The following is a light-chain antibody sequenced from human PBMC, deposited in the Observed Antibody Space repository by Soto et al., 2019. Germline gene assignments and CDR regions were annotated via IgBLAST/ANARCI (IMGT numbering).Light chain of an antibody. J-gene: IGLJ1*01. CDR1: SSNIGAGYD. CDR2: GNS. CDR3: QSYDSSLSGYV. V-gene: IGLV1-40*01. Sequence: QSVLTQPPSVSGAPGQRVTISCTGSSSNIGAGYDVHWYQQLPGTAPKLPIYGNSNRPSGDPDRFAGSMSGTSASLAITGLQADDDADYTCQSYDSSLSGYVVGTGTKLTVL.